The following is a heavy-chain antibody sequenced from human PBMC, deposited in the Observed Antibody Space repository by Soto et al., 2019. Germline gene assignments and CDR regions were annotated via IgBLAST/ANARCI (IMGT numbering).Heavy chain of an antibody. CDR3: ARVDTAMATTIDYYYYYGMDV. CDR1: GFTFSSYW. Sequence: GSLRLSCAASGFTFSSYWMSWVRQAPGKGLEWVANIKQDGSEKYYVDSVKGRFTISRDNAKNSLYLQMNSLRAEDTAVYYCARVDTAMATTIDYYYYYGMDVWGQGTTVTVSS. V-gene: IGHV3-7*04. J-gene: IGHJ6*02. D-gene: IGHD5-18*01. CDR2: IKQDGSEK.